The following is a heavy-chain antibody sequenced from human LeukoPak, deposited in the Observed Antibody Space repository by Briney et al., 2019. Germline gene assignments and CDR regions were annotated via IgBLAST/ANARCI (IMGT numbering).Heavy chain of an antibody. J-gene: IGHJ5*02. V-gene: IGHV3-74*01. Sequence: GGSLRLSCAASGFTFNSYWMHWVRQAPGKGLVWVSRIDDDGKTIDYADSVKGRFTISRDNAKDTLYLQRSSLRDEDTAVYYCVSDLCGGDDQWGRGTLVTVSS. D-gene: IGHD2-21*01. CDR3: VSDLCGGDDQ. CDR2: IDDDGKTI. CDR1: GFTFNSYW.